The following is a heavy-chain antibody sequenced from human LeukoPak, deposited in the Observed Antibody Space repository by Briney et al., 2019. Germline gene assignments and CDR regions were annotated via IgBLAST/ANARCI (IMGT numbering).Heavy chain of an antibody. CDR1: GYTFTGYY. CDR2: INPNSGGT. D-gene: IGHD6-13*01. J-gene: IGHJ6*02. Sequence: GVSVKVSCKASGYTFTGYYMHWVRQAAGQGLEWMGWINPNSGGTNCAQKFQGRVTMTRDTSISTAYMELSRLRSDDTAVYYCAREKQQLVPYYGMDVWGQGTTVTVSS. V-gene: IGHV1-2*02. CDR3: AREKQQLVPYYGMDV.